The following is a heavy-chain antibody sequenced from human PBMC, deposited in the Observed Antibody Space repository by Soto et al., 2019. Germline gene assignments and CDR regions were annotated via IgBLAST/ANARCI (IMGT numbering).Heavy chain of an antibody. D-gene: IGHD2-15*01. V-gene: IGHV4-59*01. Sequence: SETLSLTCTFSCGSISSYYWSWIRQPPGKGLEWIGYIYYSGSTNYNPSLKSRVTISVDTSKNRFSLKLSSVTAADTAVYYCARERRGVSTSGGSCFDYWGQGTLVTVSS. J-gene: IGHJ4*02. CDR2: IYYSGST. CDR3: ARERRGVSTSGGSCFDY. CDR1: CGSISSYY.